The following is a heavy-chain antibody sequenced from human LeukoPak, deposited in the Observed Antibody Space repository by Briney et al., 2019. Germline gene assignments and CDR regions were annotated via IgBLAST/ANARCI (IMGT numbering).Heavy chain of an antibody. J-gene: IGHJ4*02. Sequence: ASVKVSCKASGYTFTSYGISWVRQAPGQGLERMGWISAYNGNTNYAQKLQGRVTMTTDTSTSTAYMELRSLRSDDTAVYYCARDAMPGGPHGYWGQGTLVTVSS. V-gene: IGHV1-18*01. CDR1: GYTFTSYG. CDR2: ISAYNGNT. D-gene: IGHD2-2*01. CDR3: ARDAMPGGPHGY.